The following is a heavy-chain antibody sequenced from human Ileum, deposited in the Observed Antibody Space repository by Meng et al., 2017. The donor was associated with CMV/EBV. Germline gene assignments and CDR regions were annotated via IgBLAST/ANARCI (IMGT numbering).Heavy chain of an antibody. Sequence: GSLRLSCTVSGDSMSGYYWNGIRQPPGKGLEWIGFIYHIGSTNYNPSLKRRVTISLDTSKNQFSLRLNSVTAADTAVYYCARGRTFDFWGQGTLVTVSS. J-gene: IGHJ4*02. CDR2: IYHIGST. CDR3: ARGRTFDF. CDR1: GDSMSGYY. V-gene: IGHV4-59*01.